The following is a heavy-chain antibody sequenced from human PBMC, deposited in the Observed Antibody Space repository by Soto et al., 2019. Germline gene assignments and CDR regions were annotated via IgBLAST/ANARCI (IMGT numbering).Heavy chain of an antibody. CDR2: ISSKGGST. J-gene: IGHJ4*02. CDR3: ARGPGDYFDY. CDR1: GFTFSSYA. V-gene: IGHV3-64*01. Sequence: EVQLVESGGGLVQPGGSLRLSCAASGFTFSSYAMHWVRQAPGKGLEYVSAISSKGGSTYSANSVKGRFTISRDNSKNTLYLQMGSLRAEDMAVYYCARGPGDYFDYWCQGTLVTVSS. D-gene: IGHD1-26*01.